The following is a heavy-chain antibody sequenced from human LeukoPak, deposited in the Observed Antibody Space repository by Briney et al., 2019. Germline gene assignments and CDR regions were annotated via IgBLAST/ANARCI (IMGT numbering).Heavy chain of an antibody. CDR2: IYPGDSDT. D-gene: IGHD3-22*01. V-gene: IGHV5-51*01. J-gene: IGHJ4*02. Sequence: GESLKISCKGSGYSFTSYWIGWVRQMPGKGLERMGIIYPGDSDTRYSPSFQGQVTISADKSISTAYLQWSSLKASDTAMYYCARHEYYYDSSGYYAFDYWGQGTLVTVSS. CDR3: ARHEYYYDSSGYYAFDY. CDR1: GYSFTSYW.